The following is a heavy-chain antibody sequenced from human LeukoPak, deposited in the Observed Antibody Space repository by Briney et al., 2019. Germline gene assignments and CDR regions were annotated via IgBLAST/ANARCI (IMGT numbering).Heavy chain of an antibody. CDR2: INHSGST. CDR3: ARGGCSSTSCYFDL. CDR1: GGSFSGYY. D-gene: IGHD2-2*01. J-gene: IGHJ5*02. V-gene: IGHV4-34*01. Sequence: KPSETLSLTCAVYGGSFSGYYWSWIRQPPGKGLEWIGEINHSGSTNYNPSLKSRVTISVDTSKNQFSLKLSSVTAADTAVYYCARGGCSSTSCYFDLWGQGTLVTVSS.